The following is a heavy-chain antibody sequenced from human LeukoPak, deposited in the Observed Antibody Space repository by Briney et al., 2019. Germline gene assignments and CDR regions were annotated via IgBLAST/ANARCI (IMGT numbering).Heavy chain of an antibody. CDR2: IHYSGSP. J-gene: IGHJ5*02. Sequence: PSETLSLTRTVSGGSFSSGAYYWSWIRQLPGKGLEWIGYIHYSGSPYYNPSLKSRVSISGDTSKNQFSLTLSSVTVADTAVYYCARDSGYDSRGFYYGGFDPWGRGILVTVSS. CDR3: ARDSGYDSRGFYYGGFDP. V-gene: IGHV4-31*03. D-gene: IGHD3-22*01. CDR1: GGSFSSGAYY.